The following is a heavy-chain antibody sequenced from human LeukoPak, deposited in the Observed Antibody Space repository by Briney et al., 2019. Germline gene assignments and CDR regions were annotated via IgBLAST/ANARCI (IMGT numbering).Heavy chain of an antibody. CDR2: IIPISGTT. J-gene: IGHJ5*02. CDR1: GGTFTSYA. V-gene: IGHV1-69*13. D-gene: IGHD1-26*01. CDR3: ARNLRLGGNWFDP. Sequence: ASVKVSCKTSGGTFTSYAITWVRQAPGEGLEWMGKIIPISGTTNYAQKFQGRVTFTADESTSTAYMELSSLRSEDTALYYCARNLRLGGNWFDPWGQGTLVTVSS.